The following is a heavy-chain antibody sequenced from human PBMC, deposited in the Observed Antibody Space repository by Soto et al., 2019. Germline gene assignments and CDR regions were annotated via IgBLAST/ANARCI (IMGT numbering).Heavy chain of an antibody. V-gene: IGHV4-59*02. CDR3: AREVTRPYNWFDP. D-gene: IGHD4-4*01. CDR1: GGSVSSYR. CDR2: IYYSGST. Sequence: ATESLTYNRSGGSVSSYRWSWIRQPPGKGLEWIGYIYYSGSTYYNPSLKSRVTISVDTSKNQFSLKLSSVTAADTAVYYCAREVTRPYNWFDPWGQGTLVTVSS. J-gene: IGHJ5*02.